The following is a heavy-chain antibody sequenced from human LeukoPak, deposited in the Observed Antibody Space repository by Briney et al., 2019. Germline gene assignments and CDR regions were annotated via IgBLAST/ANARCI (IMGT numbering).Heavy chain of an antibody. Sequence: PGGSLRLSCAASGVTFSNYWMHWVRQVPGKGLVWVSRINTNGNITTYADSVKGRFTISRDNAKNTLYLQMNSLRAEDTAVYYCAKGPYDSSGHAFDIWGQGTMVTVSS. D-gene: IGHD3-22*01. CDR3: AKGPYDSSGHAFDI. V-gene: IGHV3-74*01. CDR1: GVTFSNYW. CDR2: INTNGNIT. J-gene: IGHJ3*02.